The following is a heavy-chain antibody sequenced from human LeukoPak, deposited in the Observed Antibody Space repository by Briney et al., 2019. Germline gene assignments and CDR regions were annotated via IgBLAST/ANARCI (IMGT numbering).Heavy chain of an antibody. CDR3: ARDTTVAARPWLLVNWFDP. D-gene: IGHD6-6*01. V-gene: IGHV3-48*03. CDR2: ISSSGSTI. Sequence: PGGSLRLPCAASGFTFSSYEMNWVRQAPGKGLEWVSYISSSGSTIYYADSVKGRFTISRDNAKNSLYLQMNSLRAEDTAVYYCARDTTVAARPWLLVNWFDPWGQGTLVTVSS. CDR1: GFTFSSYE. J-gene: IGHJ5*02.